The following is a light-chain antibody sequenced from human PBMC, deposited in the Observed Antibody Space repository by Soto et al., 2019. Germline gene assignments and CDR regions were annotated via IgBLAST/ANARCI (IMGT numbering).Light chain of an antibody. Sequence: QSALTQPASVSGSPGQSITISCTGSSSDVGSYTFVSWYQHHPGKAPKLMIYEATKRPSGVSHRFSGSKSGNTASLTISGLQAEDEGEYYCCSYAGSMTWVFGGGTTLTVL. CDR2: EAT. CDR3: CSYAGSMTWV. J-gene: IGLJ3*02. V-gene: IGLV2-23*01. CDR1: SSDVGSYTF.